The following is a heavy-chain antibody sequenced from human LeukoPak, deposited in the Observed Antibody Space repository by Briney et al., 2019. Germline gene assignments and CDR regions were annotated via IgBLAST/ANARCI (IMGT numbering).Heavy chain of an antibody. Sequence: GGSLRLSCAASGFTFSSYGMHWVRQAPGKGLEWVAFIRYDGSNKYYADSVKGRFTISRDNSKNTLYLQMNSLRAEDTAVYYCARDLSAAGTFGNFWGWGQGTLVTVSS. CDR2: IRYDGSNK. D-gene: IGHD6-13*01. J-gene: IGHJ4*02. CDR1: GFTFSSYG. V-gene: IGHV3-30*02. CDR3: ARDLSAAGTFGNFWG.